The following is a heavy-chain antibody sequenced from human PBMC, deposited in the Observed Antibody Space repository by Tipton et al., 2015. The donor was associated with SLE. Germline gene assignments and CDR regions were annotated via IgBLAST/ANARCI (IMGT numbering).Heavy chain of an antibody. CDR2: IYYTGST. D-gene: IGHD3-22*01. J-gene: IGHJ4*02. CDR3: ARYYYDSSGYYFDY. V-gene: IGHV4-39*07. Sequence: TLSLTCTVSGGSISSGNYYWGWLRQPPGKGLEWIGSIYYTGSTSYNPSLKSRVTISVDTSKNQLSLKMSSVTAADTAVYYCARYYYDSSGYYFDYWGQGTLVTVSS. CDR1: GGSISSGNYY.